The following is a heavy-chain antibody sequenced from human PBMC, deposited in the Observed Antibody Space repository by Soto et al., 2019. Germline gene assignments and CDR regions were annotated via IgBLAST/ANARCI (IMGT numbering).Heavy chain of an antibody. CDR1: GGSISSSNSY. D-gene: IGHD3-10*01. J-gene: IGHJ5*02. CDR3: ATGAALWLGELSGWFDP. Sequence: PSETLSLTCTVSGGSISSSNSYWGWIRQPPGKGLEWIGSIYYTGSTYYNPSLKSRVTISADKSKNQFSLKLSSVTAADTAVYYCATGAALWLGELSGWFDPWGQGTLVTVSS. CDR2: IYYTGST. V-gene: IGHV4-39*01.